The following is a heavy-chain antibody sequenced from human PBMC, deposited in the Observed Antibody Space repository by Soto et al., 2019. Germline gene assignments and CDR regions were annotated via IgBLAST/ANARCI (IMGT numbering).Heavy chain of an antibody. V-gene: IGHV3-30*18. Sequence: GGSLRLSCAASGFPFSSYGMHLVRQSPGKGLEWVAVISYDGSNKYYADSVKGRFTISRDNSKNTLYLQMNSLRAEDTAVYYCAKGLASIQILAYGMDVWGQGTTITVSS. J-gene: IGHJ6*02. D-gene: IGHD5-18*01. CDR2: ISYDGSNK. CDR3: AKGLASIQILAYGMDV. CDR1: GFPFSSYG.